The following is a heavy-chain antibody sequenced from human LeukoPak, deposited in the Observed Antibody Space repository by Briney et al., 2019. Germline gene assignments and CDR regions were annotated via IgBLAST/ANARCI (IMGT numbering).Heavy chain of an antibody. CDR2: VGISSGNT. J-gene: IGHJ4*02. Sequence: GGSLRLSCAASGFTFSDYSMNWVRQAPGKGLEWITYVGISSGNTKYADSVKGRFTISGDSARNSLYLQMSSLRVEDTAVYYCARDHNYAFDNWGQGTLVTVSS. V-gene: IGHV3-48*04. D-gene: IGHD1-1*01. CDR3: ARDHNYAFDN. CDR1: GFTFSDYS.